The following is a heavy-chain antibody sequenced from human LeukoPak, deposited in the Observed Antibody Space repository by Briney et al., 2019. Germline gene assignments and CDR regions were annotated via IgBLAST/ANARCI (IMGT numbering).Heavy chain of an antibody. CDR2: IYYSGST. D-gene: IGHD3-22*01. CDR1: GGSISSYY. Sequence: SETLSLTCTVSGGSISSYYWNWIRQPPGKGLEWIGYIYYSGSTNYTPSLKSRVTIPAATSKNQLSLKLSSVTAADTAVYYCARGADSSGYYSIFYFDYWGQGTLVTVSS. V-gene: IGHV4-59*01. J-gene: IGHJ4*02. CDR3: ARGADSSGYYSIFYFDY.